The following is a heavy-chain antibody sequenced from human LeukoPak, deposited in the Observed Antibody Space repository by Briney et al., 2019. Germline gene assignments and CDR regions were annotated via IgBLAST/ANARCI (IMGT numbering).Heavy chain of an antibody. D-gene: IGHD3-10*01. V-gene: IGHV3-11*05. CDR2: ISSGDSYT. CDR1: GFTFSDYS. Sequence: PGGSLRLSCAASGFTFSDYSMRWIRQAPGKGLEWVSYISSGDSYTTYADSVKGRFTISRDNAKNSLYLQMNSLRAEDTAVYYCARVGLTFRDFDYWGQGTLVTVSS. J-gene: IGHJ4*02. CDR3: ARVGLTFRDFDY.